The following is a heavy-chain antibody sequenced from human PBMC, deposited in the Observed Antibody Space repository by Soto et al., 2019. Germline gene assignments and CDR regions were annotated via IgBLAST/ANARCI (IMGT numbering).Heavy chain of an antibody. CDR1: GYTFTSYA. D-gene: IGHD3-10*01. CDR2: INAGNGNT. V-gene: IGHV1-3*01. Sequence: GASVKVSCKASGYTFTSYAMHWVRQAPGQRLEWMGWINAGNGNTKYSQKFQGRVTITRDTSASTAYMELSGLRSEDTAVYSCARDLGFGLSDYWGQGTLDTVSS. CDR3: ARDLGFGLSDY. J-gene: IGHJ4*02.